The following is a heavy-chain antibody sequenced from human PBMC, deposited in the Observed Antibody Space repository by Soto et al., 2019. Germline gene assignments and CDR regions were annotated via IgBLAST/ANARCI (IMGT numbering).Heavy chain of an antibody. CDR2: INPNSGGT. D-gene: IGHD3-10*01. V-gene: IGHV1-2*04. CDR3: ARDSRRYYGSGSSVYYGMDV. CDR1: GYTFTGYY. J-gene: IGHJ6*02. Sequence: GASVKVSCKASGYTFTGYYMHWVRQAPGQGLEWLGWINPNSGGTNYAQKFQGWVTMTRDTSISTAYMELSRLRSDDTAVYYCARDSRRYYGSGSSVYYGMDVWGQGTTVTVSS.